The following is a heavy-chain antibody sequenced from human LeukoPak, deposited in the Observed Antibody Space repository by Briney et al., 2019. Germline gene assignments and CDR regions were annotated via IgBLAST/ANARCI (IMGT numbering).Heavy chain of an antibody. V-gene: IGHV1-2*02. D-gene: IGHD6-19*01. CDR1: GYTFTGYY. J-gene: IGHJ4*02. CDR3: ARDHIAVAHGFDY. CDR2: INPNSGGT. Sequence: GASVKVSCKASGYTFTGYYMHWVRQAPGQGLEWMGWINPNSGGTNYAQKFQGRVTMTRDTSISTAYMELSRLRSDDTAVYCCARDHIAVAHGFDYWGQGTLVTVSS.